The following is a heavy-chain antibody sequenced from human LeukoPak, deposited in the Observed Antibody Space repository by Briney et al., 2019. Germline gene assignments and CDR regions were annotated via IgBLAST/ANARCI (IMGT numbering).Heavy chain of an antibody. D-gene: IGHD3-3*01. CDR3: ARSLLTIFGVVPYYYYGMDV. Sequence: SETLSLTCAVYGGSFSGYYWSWIRQPPGKGLEWIGEINHSGSTNYNPSLKSRVTISVDTSKNQFSLKLSSVTAADTAVYYCARSLLTIFGVVPYYYYGMDVWGQGTTVTVSS. CDR1: GGSFSGYY. V-gene: IGHV4-34*01. J-gene: IGHJ6*02. CDR2: INHSGST.